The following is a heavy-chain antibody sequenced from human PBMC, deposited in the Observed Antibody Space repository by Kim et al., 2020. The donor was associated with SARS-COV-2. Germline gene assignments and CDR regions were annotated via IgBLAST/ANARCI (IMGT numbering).Heavy chain of an antibody. CDR2: IWYDGSNK. V-gene: IGHV3-33*01. Sequence: GGSLRLSCAASGFTFSSYGMHWVRQAPGKGLEWVAVIWYDGSNKYYADSVKGRFTISRDNSKNTLYLQMNSLRAEDTAVYYCARELQQWLSRGGFDPWGQGTLVTVSS. CDR3: ARELQQWLSRGGFDP. J-gene: IGHJ5*02. CDR1: GFTFSSYG. D-gene: IGHD6-19*01.